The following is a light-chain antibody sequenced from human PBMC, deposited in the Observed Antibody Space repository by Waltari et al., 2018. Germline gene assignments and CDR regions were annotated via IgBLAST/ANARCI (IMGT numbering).Light chain of an antibody. CDR3: QHYNNWPSYT. J-gene: IGKJ2*01. CDR1: QSVRSN. CDR2: GAS. V-gene: IGKV3-15*01. Sequence: EIVVTQSPATLSVSPGERATLSCRASQSVRSNLAWYQQKPGQAPRLLIYGASNRATGIPGKFSGSGSGTEFTLTISSLQSEDVAVYYCQHYNNWPSYTFGPGTKLEIK.